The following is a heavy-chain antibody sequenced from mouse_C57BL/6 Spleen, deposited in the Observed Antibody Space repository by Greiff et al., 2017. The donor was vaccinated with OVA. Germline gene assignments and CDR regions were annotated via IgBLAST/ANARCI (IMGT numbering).Heavy chain of an antibody. J-gene: IGHJ2*01. CDR1: GFTFSDYG. D-gene: IGHD4-1*01. V-gene: IGHV5-17*01. Sequence: EVNVVESGGGLVKPGGSLKLSCAASGFTFSDYGMHWVRQAPEKGLEWVAYISSGSSTIYYADTVKGRFTISRDNAKNTLFLQMTSLRSEDTAMYYCARLGDGGFDYWGQGTTLTVCS. CDR3: ARLGDGGFDY. CDR2: ISSGSSTI.